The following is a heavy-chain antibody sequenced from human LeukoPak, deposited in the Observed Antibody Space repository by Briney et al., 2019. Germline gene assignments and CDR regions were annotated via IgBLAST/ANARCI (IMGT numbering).Heavy chain of an antibody. CDR1: GFTFSNAW. D-gene: IGHD6-13*01. CDR3: TTAVAAADHYYYGMDV. Sequence: PGGSLRLSCAASGFTFSNAWMNWVRQAPGKGLEWVGRIKSKTDGGTTDYAAPVKGRFTISRDDSKNTLYLQMNSLKAEDTAVYYCTTAVAAADHYYYGMDVWGQGTTVTVS. J-gene: IGHJ6*02. V-gene: IGHV3-15*07. CDR2: IKSKTDGGTT.